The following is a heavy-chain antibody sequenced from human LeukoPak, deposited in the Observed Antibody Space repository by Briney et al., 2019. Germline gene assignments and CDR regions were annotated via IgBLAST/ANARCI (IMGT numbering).Heavy chain of an antibody. CDR2: IWYDGSKI. J-gene: IGHJ4*03. V-gene: IGHV3-33*01. D-gene: IGHD1-14*01. CDR1: GFIFSSYG. Sequence: GGSLRLSCAASGFIFSSYGMHWVRQAPGKGLEWVAVIWYDGSKIYYADSVQGRFTVSRDNSKNTLYLQMSSLRDDDTAVYYCASYNTGRSDYWGQGALVTVSS. CDR3: ASYNTGRSDY.